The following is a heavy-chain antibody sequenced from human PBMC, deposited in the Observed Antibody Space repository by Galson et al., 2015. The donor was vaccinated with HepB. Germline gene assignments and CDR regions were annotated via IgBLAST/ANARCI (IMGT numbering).Heavy chain of an antibody. CDR1: GYTFTGYY. V-gene: IGHV1-2*02. CDR3: ASAACTYTTSCSPDFP. D-gene: IGHD3-16*01. J-gene: IGHJ5*02. CDR2: INPHSGGT. Sequence: SVKVSCKASGYTFTGYYIHWVRQVPGQGLESMGWINPHSGGTNYAQKFQGRVTMTRDTSISTAYMELSSLRSDDTAVYYCASAACTYTTSCSPDFPWGQGTLVTVSS.